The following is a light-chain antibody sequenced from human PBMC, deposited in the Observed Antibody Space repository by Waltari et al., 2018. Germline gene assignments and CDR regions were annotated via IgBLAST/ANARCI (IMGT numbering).Light chain of an antibody. V-gene: IGKV3-15*01. Sequence: EVMMTQSPATLSVSPGERATLSCRASQGVSSDLAWYQQKAGQAPRLLIYAASTRATGIPARFSGSGSGTEFTLTISSLQSEDFAVYYCQQYNSWPRTFGLGTKVETK. CDR3: QQYNSWPRT. CDR1: QGVSSD. J-gene: IGKJ1*01. CDR2: AAS.